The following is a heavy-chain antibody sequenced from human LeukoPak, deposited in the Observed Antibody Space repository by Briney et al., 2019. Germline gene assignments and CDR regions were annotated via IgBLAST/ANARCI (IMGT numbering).Heavy chain of an antibody. CDR1: GFIVSSNY. CDR3: TRLAVAYFDS. V-gene: IGHV3-66*04. D-gene: IGHD6-19*01. Sequence: PGGSLRLSCAASGFIVSSNYMGWVRQAPGKGLEWVSVIYSSGSTYYPDSVKGRFIISRDESKNTLFLQMNSLRAEDTAVYYCTRLAVAYFDSWGQGTLVTVSS. CDR2: IYSSGST. J-gene: IGHJ4*02.